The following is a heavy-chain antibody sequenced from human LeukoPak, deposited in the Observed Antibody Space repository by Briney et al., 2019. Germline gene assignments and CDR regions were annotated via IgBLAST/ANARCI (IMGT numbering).Heavy chain of an antibody. CDR3: ARGRDGYNYYYYYMDV. J-gene: IGHJ6*03. V-gene: IGHV1-2*02. CDR2: INPNSGGT. Sequence: ASVKVSCKASGYTFTGYFMHWVRRAPGQGVEWMGWINPNSGGTNYAQKFQGRVTMTRDTSISTAYMELSRPRSEDTAVYYCARGRDGYNYYYYYMDVWGKGTTVTVSS. D-gene: IGHD5-24*01. CDR1: GYTFTGYF.